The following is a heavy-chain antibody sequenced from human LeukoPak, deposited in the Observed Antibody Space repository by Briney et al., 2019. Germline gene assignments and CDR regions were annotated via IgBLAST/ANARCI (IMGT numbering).Heavy chain of an antibody. J-gene: IGHJ5*02. CDR3: ARERNPYYYGSGSYYIPEHLDR. D-gene: IGHD3-10*01. Sequence: GGSLRLSCAASGFTVSSNYMSWVRQAPGKGLEWVSVIYSGGSTYYADSVKGRFTISRDNSKNTLYLQMNSLRAEDTAVYYCARERNPYYYGSGSYYIPEHLDRWGQGTLVTVSS. V-gene: IGHV3-53*01. CDR1: GFTVSSNY. CDR2: IYSGGST.